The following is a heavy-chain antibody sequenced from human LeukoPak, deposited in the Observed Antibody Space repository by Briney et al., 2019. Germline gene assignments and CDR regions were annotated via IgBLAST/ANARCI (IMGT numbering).Heavy chain of an antibody. V-gene: IGHV4-59*01. CDR2: IYYSGST. CDR3: ARHTRQDYGMDV. CDR1: GGSISSYY. D-gene: IGHD3-16*02. J-gene: IGHJ6*02. Sequence: SETLSLTCTVSGGSISSYYWSCIRQPPGKGLEWIGYIYYSGSTNYNPSLKSRVTISVDTSKNQFSLKLTSVTAADTAVYYCARHTRQDYGMDVWGQGTTVTVSS.